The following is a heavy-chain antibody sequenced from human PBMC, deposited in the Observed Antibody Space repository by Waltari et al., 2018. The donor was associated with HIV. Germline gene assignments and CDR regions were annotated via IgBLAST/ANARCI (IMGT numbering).Heavy chain of an antibody. Sequence: EVQLVESGGGLVKPGGSVTLSCAASGFLFNFAWMSWVRQAPGKGLEWVGRIKSESHGWTTDFAAPVKGRFTISRDDSKNTVSLQMNSLKTEDTAVYFCSTMGGFPSFDYWGQGTLVTVSS. J-gene: IGHJ4*02. CDR3: STMGGFPSFDY. V-gene: IGHV3-15*01. CDR1: GFLFNFAW. CDR2: IKSESHGWTT. D-gene: IGHD3-16*01.